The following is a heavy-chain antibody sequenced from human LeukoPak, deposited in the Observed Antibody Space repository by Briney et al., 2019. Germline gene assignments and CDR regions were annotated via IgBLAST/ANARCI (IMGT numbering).Heavy chain of an antibody. V-gene: IGHV1-46*01. CDR2: INPSGGST. CDR3: ARDRQVRGSYPVYYFDY. J-gene: IGHJ4*02. D-gene: IGHD1-26*01. Sequence: ASVKVSCKASGYTFTSYYMHWVRQAPGQGLEWMGIINPSGGSTSYAQKFQGRVTMTRDTSTSTVYMELSSLRSEDTAVYYCARDRQVRGSYPVYYFDYWGQGTLVTVSS. CDR1: GYTFTSYY.